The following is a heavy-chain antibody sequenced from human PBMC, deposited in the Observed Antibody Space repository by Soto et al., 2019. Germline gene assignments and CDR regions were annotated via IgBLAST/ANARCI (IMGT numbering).Heavy chain of an antibody. V-gene: IGHV1-69*02. D-gene: IGHD2-2*01. CDR3: AYCRITRRYFDY. J-gene: IGHJ4*02. CDR1: GGTFSSYT. CDR2: IIPILGIA. Sequence: QVQLVQSGAEVKKPGSSVKVSCKASGGTFSSYTISWVRQAPGQGLEWMGRIIPILGIANYAQKFQSRVTISTDNSPNIANLLLSWLRRDATAVYDGAYCRITRRYFDYWGQGTLVTVSS.